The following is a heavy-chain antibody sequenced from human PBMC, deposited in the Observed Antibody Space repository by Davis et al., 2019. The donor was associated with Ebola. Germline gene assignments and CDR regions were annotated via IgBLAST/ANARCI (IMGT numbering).Heavy chain of an antibody. CDR2: IYSGGGT. Sequence: GESLKISCAASGFTFSSYAMHWVRQAPGKGLEWVSVIYSGGGTYYADSVKGRFTISRDNSKNTLYLQMNSLRAEDTAVYYCARGGRDNWFDSWGQGTLVTVSS. CDR3: ARGGRDNWFDS. J-gene: IGHJ5*01. V-gene: IGHV3-53*05. CDR1: GFTFSSYA. D-gene: IGHD3-10*01.